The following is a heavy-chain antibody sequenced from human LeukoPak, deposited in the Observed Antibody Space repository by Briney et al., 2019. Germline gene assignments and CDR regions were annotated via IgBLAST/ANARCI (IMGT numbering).Heavy chain of an antibody. CDR1: GYTFTGYY. V-gene: IGHV1-2*02. J-gene: IGHJ5*02. CDR2: INPNSGGT. D-gene: IGHD4-17*01. Sequence: ASVKVSFKASGYTFTGYYVHWVRQAPGQGLEWMAWINPNSGGTNYAQKFQGRVTMTRDTSISTAYMELSRLRSDDTAVYYCARAGTVTKYNWFDPWGQGTLVTVSS. CDR3: ARAGTVTKYNWFDP.